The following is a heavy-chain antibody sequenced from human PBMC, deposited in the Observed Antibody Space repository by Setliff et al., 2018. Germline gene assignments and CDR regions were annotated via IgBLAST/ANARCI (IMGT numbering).Heavy chain of an antibody. Sequence: ASVKVSCKVSGYPLTALSRHWGRQATGKGLEWMGGFDPEDGETIYAQKFQGRVTMTEDTSTDTAYMELSSLRAEDTAVYYCARVALESNDSSGYYTGENYYYGMDVWGQGTTVTVSS. CDR2: FDPEDGET. J-gene: IGHJ6*02. CDR1: GYPLTALS. D-gene: IGHD3-22*01. CDR3: ARVALESNDSSGYYTGENYYYGMDV. V-gene: IGHV1-24*01.